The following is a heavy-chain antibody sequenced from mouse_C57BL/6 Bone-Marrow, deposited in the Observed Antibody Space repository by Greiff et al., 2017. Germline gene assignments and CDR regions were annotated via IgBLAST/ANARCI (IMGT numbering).Heavy chain of an antibody. D-gene: IGHD1-1*01. CDR1: GYTFTSYW. Sequence: VKLQQPGAELVKPGASVKLSCKASGYTFTSYWMHWVKQRPGQGLEWIGMIHPNSGSTNYNEKFKSKATLTVDKSSSTAYMQLSSLTSEDSAVYYCAATVVATDDYWGQGTTLTVSS. CDR3: AATVVATDDY. V-gene: IGHV1-64*01. CDR2: IHPNSGST. J-gene: IGHJ2*01.